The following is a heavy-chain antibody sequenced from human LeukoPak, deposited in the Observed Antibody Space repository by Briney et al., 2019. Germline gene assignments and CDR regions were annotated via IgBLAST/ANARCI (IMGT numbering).Heavy chain of an antibody. CDR2: MNPNSGNT. CDR3: GRALPSSGWVDY. J-gene: IGHJ4*02. Sequence: ASVKVSCKASGYTFTSYDVNWVRQTTGQGLEWMGWMNPNSGNTEYAQKFQGRVTMTWDTSISTAYMDLHSLRPEDTAVYYCGRALPSSGWVDYWGQGSLVTVSS. D-gene: IGHD6-19*01. CDR1: GYTFTSYD. V-gene: IGHV1-8*01.